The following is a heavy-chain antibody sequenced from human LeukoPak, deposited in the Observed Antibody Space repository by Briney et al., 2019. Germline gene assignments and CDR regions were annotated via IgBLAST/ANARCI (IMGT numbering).Heavy chain of an antibody. CDR2: INPSSGGT. Sequence: ASAKVSCKTSGYTFTSDYIHWVRQAPGQGLEWMGWINPSSGGTEYAQKFQGRVTMPGDTSISTAYMELSRLRSDDTAVYYCARDRGSSWYVDYWGQGTLVTVSS. V-gene: IGHV1-2*02. J-gene: IGHJ4*02. CDR1: GYTFTSDY. D-gene: IGHD6-13*01. CDR3: ARDRGSSWYVDY.